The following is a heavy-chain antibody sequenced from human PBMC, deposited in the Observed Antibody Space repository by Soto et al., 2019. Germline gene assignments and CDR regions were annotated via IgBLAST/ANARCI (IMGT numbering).Heavy chain of an antibody. J-gene: IGHJ6*02. CDR2: IKQDGSEK. Sequence: PGGSLRLSCAASGFTFSSYWMSWVRQAPGKGLEWVANIKQDGSEKYYVDSVKGRFTISRDNAKNSLYLQMNSLRAEDTAVYYCAISVYCSGGSCLFYGMDVWGQGTTVIVSS. D-gene: IGHD2-15*01. CDR1: GFTFSSYW. V-gene: IGHV3-7*05. CDR3: AISVYCSGGSCLFYGMDV.